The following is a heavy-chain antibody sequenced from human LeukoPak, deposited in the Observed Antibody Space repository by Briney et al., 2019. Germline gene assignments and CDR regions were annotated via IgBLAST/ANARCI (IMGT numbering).Heavy chain of an antibody. CDR2: ISAYNGNT. CDR1: GYTFINYG. Sequence: ASVKVSCKASGYTFINYGISWVRQAPGQGLEWMGWISAYNGNTNYAQKFQGRVTLTTDTSTNTAYMQMTSLRSDDSATYYCARDREYSSSSRVDYWGQGTLVTVSS. J-gene: IGHJ4*02. CDR3: ARDREYSSSSRVDY. D-gene: IGHD6-6*01. V-gene: IGHV1-18*01.